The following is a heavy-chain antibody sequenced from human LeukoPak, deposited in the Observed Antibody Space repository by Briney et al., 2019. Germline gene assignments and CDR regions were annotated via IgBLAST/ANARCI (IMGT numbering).Heavy chain of an antibody. CDR1: GFTFGDYA. J-gene: IGHJ4*02. CDR2: IRSKAYGGTT. V-gene: IGHV3-49*04. CDR3: TRDSSGYGDTFDY. D-gene: IGHD6-25*01. Sequence: GGSLRLSCTASGFTFGDYAMSWVRQAPGKGLEWVGFIRSKAYGGTTEYAASVKGRFTISRDDSKSIAYLQMNSLKTEDTAVYYCTRDSSGYGDTFDYWGQGTLVTASS.